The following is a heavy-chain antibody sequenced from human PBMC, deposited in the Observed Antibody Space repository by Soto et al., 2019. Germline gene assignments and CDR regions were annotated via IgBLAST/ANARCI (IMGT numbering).Heavy chain of an antibody. CDR2: ISSDGSNK. V-gene: IGHV3-30-3*01. CDR3: ASEDCSDTNCYSGYYFYYYGMDV. Sequence: QVQLVESGGGVVQPGRSLRLSCASSGFTVSNYAFHWVRQAPGKGLEWVAVISSDGSNKYYADSVKGRFTISRDNSKNTLFLQMNSLRPADTAMYYCASEDCSDTNCYSGYYFYYYGMDVWGQGTTVTVSS. D-gene: IGHD2-2*02. CDR1: GFTVSNYA. J-gene: IGHJ6*02.